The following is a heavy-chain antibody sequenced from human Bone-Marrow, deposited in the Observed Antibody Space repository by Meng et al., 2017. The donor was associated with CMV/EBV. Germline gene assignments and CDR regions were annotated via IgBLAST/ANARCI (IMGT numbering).Heavy chain of an antibody. V-gene: IGHV1-2*02. CDR3: ATDSIYCSSTSCHPRYYYYYGMDV. CDR2: INPNSGAT. Sequence: ASVKVSCKASGYTFTGYYLHWVRQAPGQGLEWMGWINPNSGATNYAQKFQGRVTMTRDTSISTAYMELSRLRSDDTAVYYCATDSIYCSSTSCHPRYYYYYGMDVWGQGTTVTVSS. D-gene: IGHD2-2*01. J-gene: IGHJ6*02. CDR1: GYTFTGYY.